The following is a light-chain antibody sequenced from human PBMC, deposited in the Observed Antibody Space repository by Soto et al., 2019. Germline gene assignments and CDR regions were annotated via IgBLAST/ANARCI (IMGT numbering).Light chain of an antibody. CDR2: EGS. CDR3: CSYAGSSTRVV. Sequence: QSALTQPASVSGSPGQSITISCTGTSSDVGSYNLVSWYQQHPGKAPKLMIYEGSKRPSGVSNRFSGSKSGNTASLTISGLQAEDEDDYYCCSYAGSSTRVVFGGGTKLTVL. CDR1: SSDVGSYNL. J-gene: IGLJ2*01. V-gene: IGLV2-23*01.